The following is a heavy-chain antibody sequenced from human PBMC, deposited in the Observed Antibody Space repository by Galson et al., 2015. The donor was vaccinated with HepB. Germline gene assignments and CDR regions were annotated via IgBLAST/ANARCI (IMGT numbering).Heavy chain of an antibody. CDR3: ARGPYPGGNWFDP. J-gene: IGHJ5*02. CDR1: GYTFTSYA. CDR2: INTNTGNP. V-gene: IGHV7-4-1*02. Sequence: SVKVSCKASGYTFTSYAMNWVRQAPGQGLEWMGWINTNTGNPTYAQGFTGRFVFSLDTSVSTACLQISSLKAEDTAVYYCARGPYPGGNWFDPWGQGTLVTVSS.